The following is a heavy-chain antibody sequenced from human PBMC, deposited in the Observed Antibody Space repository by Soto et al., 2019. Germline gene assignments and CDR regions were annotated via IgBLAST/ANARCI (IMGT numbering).Heavy chain of an antibody. CDR1: GGSISSYY. V-gene: IGHV4-59*01. Sequence: PSETLSLTCTVSGGSISSYYWSWIRQPPGKGLEWIGYIYYSGSTNYNPSLKSRVTISVDTSKNQFSLKLSSVTAADTAVYYCARDRGGGPYYYGMDVWGQGTTVTVSS. J-gene: IGHJ6*02. CDR3: ARDRGGGPYYYGMDV. D-gene: IGHD3-16*01. CDR2: IYYSGST.